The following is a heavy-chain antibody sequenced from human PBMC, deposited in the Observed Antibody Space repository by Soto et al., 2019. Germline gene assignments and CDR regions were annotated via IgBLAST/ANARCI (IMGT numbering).Heavy chain of an antibody. Sequence: GESPKTHLKGSWYRLPHHWIGGVRQMAGKGVEWVGIVIPPNSETRYSPSFQGEVTISVDNSITTAFLQWSSLKSSDSGVDYCATVDPNGGTSSNYFDYWGRGTLVTVSS. CDR1: WYRLPHHW. J-gene: IGHJ4*02. CDR2: VIPPNSET. CDR3: ATVDPNGGTSSNYFDY. D-gene: IGHD2-15*01. V-gene: IGHV5-51*01.